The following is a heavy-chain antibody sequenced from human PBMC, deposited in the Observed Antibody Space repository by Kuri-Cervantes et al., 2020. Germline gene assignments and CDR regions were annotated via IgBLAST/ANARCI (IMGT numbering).Heavy chain of an antibody. CDR3: AKETDSGSYHGY. V-gene: IGHV3-30-3*01. CDR1: GFTFSSYE. Sequence: LKISCAASGFTFSSYEMHWVRQAPGKGLEWVAVISYDGSNKHYADSVKGRFTISRDNFKSTVNLQMNSLRAEDTAVYYCAKETDSGSYHGYWGQGTLVTVSS. CDR2: ISYDGSNK. J-gene: IGHJ4*02. D-gene: IGHD1-26*01.